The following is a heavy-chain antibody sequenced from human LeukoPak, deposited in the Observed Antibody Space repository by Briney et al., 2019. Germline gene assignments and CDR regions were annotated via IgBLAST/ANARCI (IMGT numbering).Heavy chain of an antibody. D-gene: IGHD5-18*01. CDR1: GGSISSYY. Sequence: SETLSLTCTGSGGSISSYYWSWIRQPPGKGLEWIGYIYYSGSTNYNPSLKSRVTISVDTSKNQFSLKLSSVTAADTAVYYCARDRTSYGYFDYWGQETLVTVSS. V-gene: IGHV4-59*01. J-gene: IGHJ4*02. CDR3: ARDRTSYGYFDY. CDR2: IYYSGST.